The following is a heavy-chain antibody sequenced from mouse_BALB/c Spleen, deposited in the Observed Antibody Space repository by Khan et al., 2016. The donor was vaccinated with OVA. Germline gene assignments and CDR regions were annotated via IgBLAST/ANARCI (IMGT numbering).Heavy chain of an antibody. CDR1: GYSFTSYL. D-gene: IGHD1-3*01. J-gene: IGHJ3*01. CDR2: IYPGNGDT. CDR3: ARGGYSSVAY. V-gene: IGHV1-5*01. Sequence: EVQLQQSGTVLARPGASVKMSCKASGYSFTSYLIHWVKQRPGQGLEWIGDIYPGNGDTTYNQKFKDKAKLTADTSANTAYMELSSLTNEDSAVYYCARGGYSSVAYWGQGTLVTVSA.